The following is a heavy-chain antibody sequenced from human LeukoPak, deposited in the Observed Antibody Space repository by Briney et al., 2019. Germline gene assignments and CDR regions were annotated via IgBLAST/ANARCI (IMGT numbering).Heavy chain of an antibody. CDR1: GGSSTNYY. CDR3: ARGGAPEY. CDR2: IHTGGAT. Sequence: SETLSLTCTASGGSSTNYYWSWIRQPAGKGLEWIGRIHTGGATTYNPSLESHVTMSVDTSKNLVSLKMSSLTAADTAIYYCARGGAPEYWGQGTLVTVYS. V-gene: IGHV4-4*07. J-gene: IGHJ4*02.